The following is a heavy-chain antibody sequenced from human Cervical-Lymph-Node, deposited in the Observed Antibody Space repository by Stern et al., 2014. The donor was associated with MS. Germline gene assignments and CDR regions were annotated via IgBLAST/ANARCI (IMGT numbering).Heavy chain of an antibody. Sequence: VQLVESGAEVKKPGSSVKVSCEASGGTFTNFAISWVRQAPGQGLEWMGRIIPLLDIANYAQKFQGRVTITGDTSPSTAYIELSSLRSEDTAVYYCAKNNSRSYSPLFDYWGQGTLIPVSS. D-gene: IGHD3-10*01. CDR2: IIPLLDIA. V-gene: IGHV1-69*09. CDR3: AKNNSRSYSPLFDY. CDR1: GGTFTNFA. J-gene: IGHJ4*02.